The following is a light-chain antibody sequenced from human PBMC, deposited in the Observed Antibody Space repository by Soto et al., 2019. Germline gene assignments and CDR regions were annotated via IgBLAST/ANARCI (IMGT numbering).Light chain of an antibody. V-gene: IGKV3-20*01. Sequence: ILLTQSPGTLSLSPGERATLSCMASQSVSSTFLAWYQQQPGQAPMLLSYGASSRATGIPDRFSGSGSGTEFTLTISRLEPEDFEVYYCQQYGSSPSTFGGGTKVDIK. J-gene: IGKJ4*01. CDR2: GAS. CDR1: QSVSSTF. CDR3: QQYGSSPST.